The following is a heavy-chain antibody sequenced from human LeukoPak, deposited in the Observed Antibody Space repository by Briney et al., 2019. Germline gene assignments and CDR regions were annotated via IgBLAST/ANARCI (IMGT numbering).Heavy chain of an antibody. Sequence: PSETLSLTCTVSGGSISSSSYYWGWIRQPPGKGLEWIGSIYYSGGTYYNPSLKSRVTISVDTSKNQFSLKLSSVTAADTAVYYCARDYWPPPLGYCSGGSCLNWFDPWGQGTLVTVSS. J-gene: IGHJ5*02. CDR3: ARDYWPPPLGYCSGGSCLNWFDP. D-gene: IGHD2-15*01. CDR1: GGSISSSSYY. CDR2: IYYSGGT. V-gene: IGHV4-39*07.